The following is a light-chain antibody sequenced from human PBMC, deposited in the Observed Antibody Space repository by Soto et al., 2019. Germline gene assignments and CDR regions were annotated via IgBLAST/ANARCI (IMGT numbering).Light chain of an antibody. CDR2: AAS. V-gene: IGKV1-9*01. CDR1: QGITTS. J-gene: IGKJ3*01. CDR3: QQLNSYPRT. Sequence: DIQFTQSPSSLSASVGDRVTITCRASQGITTSLAWYQQKPGKAPKLLIYAASTLQSGVPSRFSGSGSGTDLSLTISSLQPEDFETDECQQLNSYPRTFGPGTKVDI.